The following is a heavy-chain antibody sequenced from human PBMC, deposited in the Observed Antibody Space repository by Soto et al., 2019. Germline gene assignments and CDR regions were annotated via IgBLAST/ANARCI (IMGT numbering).Heavy chain of an antibody. Sequence: SETLSLTCAVSGYSISSGYYWGCIRQPPGKGLEWIGSIYHSGSTYYNPSLKSRVTISVDTSKNQFSLKLSSVTAADTAVYYCARDHITMVRGVTGHYYYGMDVWGQGTTVTV. J-gene: IGHJ6*02. CDR2: IYHSGST. CDR1: GYSISSGYY. D-gene: IGHD3-10*01. V-gene: IGHV4-38-2*02. CDR3: ARDHITMVRGVTGHYYYGMDV.